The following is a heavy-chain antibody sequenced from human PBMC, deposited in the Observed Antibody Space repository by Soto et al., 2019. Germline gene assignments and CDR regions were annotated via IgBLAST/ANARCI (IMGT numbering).Heavy chain of an antibody. J-gene: IGHJ4*02. V-gene: IGHV3-30*03. Sequence: PGGSLRLSCAASGFTFSSYGMHWVRQAPGKGLEWVAVISYDGSNKYYADSVKGRFTISRDNSKNTLYLQMNSLRAEDTAVYYCASSSSSPGGVSYWGQGTLVTVSS. D-gene: IGHD6-6*01. CDR3: ASSSSSPGGVSY. CDR2: ISYDGSNK. CDR1: GFTFSSYG.